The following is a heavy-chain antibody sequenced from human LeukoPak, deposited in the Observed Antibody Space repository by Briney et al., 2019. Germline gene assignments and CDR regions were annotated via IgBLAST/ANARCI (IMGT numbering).Heavy chain of an antibody. J-gene: IGHJ4*02. CDR2: IKQDGSEK. V-gene: IGHV3-7*01. D-gene: IGHD2-2*01. CDR3: ARDPVGPAAIHFDY. Sequence: PGGSLRLSCAASGFTFSSYWMSWVRQAPGKGLEWVANIKQDGSEKYYVDSVKGRFTISRDNAKNSLYLQMNSLRAEDTAVYYCARDPVGPAAIHFDYWGQGTLVTVSS. CDR1: GFTFSSYW.